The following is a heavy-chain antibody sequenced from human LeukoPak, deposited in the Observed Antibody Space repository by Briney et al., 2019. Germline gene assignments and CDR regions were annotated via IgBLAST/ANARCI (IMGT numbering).Heavy chain of an antibody. D-gene: IGHD1-26*01. J-gene: IGHJ4*02. V-gene: IGHV3-30*02. CDR2: IRYDGSNK. CDR3: AKPVRGSNRPYYFDY. Sequence: GGSLRLSCAASGFTFSSYGMHWVRQAPGKGLEWVAFIRYDGSNKYYADSVKGRFTISRDNSKNTLYLQMNSLRAEDTAVYYCAKPVRGSNRPYYFDYWGQGTLVTVSS. CDR1: GFTFSSYG.